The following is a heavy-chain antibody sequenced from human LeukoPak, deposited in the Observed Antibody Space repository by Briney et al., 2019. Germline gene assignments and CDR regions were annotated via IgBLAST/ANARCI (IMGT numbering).Heavy chain of an antibody. D-gene: IGHD1-26*01. CDR1: GVTFSNHA. CDR3: ARRVGGTPDY. V-gene: IGHV3-23*01. CDR2: IGGDGRGT. J-gene: IGHJ4*02. Sequence: PGGSLRLSCTASGVTFSNHAMTWVRQAPGKGLEWVSAIGGDGRGTDYADSVKGRFTISRDNSKNTLYLEMNSLRADDTARYYCARRVGGTPDYWGPGTLVTVSS.